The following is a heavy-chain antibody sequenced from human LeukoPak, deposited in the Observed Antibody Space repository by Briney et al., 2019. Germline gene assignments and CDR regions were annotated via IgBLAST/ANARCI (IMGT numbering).Heavy chain of an antibody. D-gene: IGHD3-10*01. CDR3: ARYGGTYFDT. Sequence: SETLSLTCTVSGGSISPYYRSWIRQPPGKGLEWIGYIQYSGSTSYNPSLKSRVTISVDTSKNQFSLKLSSVTAADSAVYSCARYGGTYFDTWGQGTMVTVSS. CDR2: IQYSGST. CDR1: GGSISPYY. V-gene: IGHV4-59*08. J-gene: IGHJ3*02.